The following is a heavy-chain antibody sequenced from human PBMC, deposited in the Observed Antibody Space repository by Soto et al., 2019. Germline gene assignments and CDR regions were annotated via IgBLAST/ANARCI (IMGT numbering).Heavy chain of an antibody. CDR3: ARMPMGMDV. J-gene: IGHJ6*02. CDR1: GFLFSSYT. CDR2: ISTSSATI. Sequence: VQLVESGGGSVQPGGSLRLSCSASGFLFSSYTMNWVRQAPGKGLEWVAYISTSSATIYYADRVKGRFTISRDNGRNPVNLLRDSVRAEDKCIYFCARMPMGMDVWGQGTAVTVSS. D-gene: IGHD2-2*01. V-gene: IGHV3-48*01.